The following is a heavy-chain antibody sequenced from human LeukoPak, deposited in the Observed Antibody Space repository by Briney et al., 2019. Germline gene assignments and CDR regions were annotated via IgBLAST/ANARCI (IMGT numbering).Heavy chain of an antibody. CDR1: GSSISSNYY. D-gene: IGHD6-6*01. CDR2: MKHSGTT. V-gene: IGHV4-38-2*02. CDR3: ARYSGSSGWLDP. J-gene: IGHJ5*02. Sequence: PSETLSLTCTVSGSSISSNYYWGWIRQSPGKGLEWIAVMKHSGTTYYNPSLRSRLSTSLDTSKNQFSLKLNSVTSADTAVYFCARYSGSSGWLDPWGQGTLVTVSS.